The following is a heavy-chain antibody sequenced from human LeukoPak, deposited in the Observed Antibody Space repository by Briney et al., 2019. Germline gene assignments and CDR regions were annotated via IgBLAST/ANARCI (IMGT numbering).Heavy chain of an antibody. CDR1: GFTFSNYD. CDR3: AITAI. Sequence: PGGSLRLSCVASGFTFSNYDMHWVRQAPGKGLEWVAFTRYDGSNKSYGDFVKGRFTISRDNSKKTLYLQMNNLRAEDTAGYYCAITAIRGQGTLVTVSS. V-gene: IGHV3-30*02. CDR2: TRYDGSNK. J-gene: IGHJ4*02.